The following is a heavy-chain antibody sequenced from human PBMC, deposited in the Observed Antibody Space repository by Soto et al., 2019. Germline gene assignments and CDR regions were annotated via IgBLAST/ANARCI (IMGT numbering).Heavy chain of an antibody. J-gene: IGHJ4*02. D-gene: IGHD5-18*01. CDR1: GITLSSYA. V-gene: IGHV3-23*01. Sequence: GGSLRLYCAASGITLSSYAMSWVRQAPGKGLEWVSAISGSGGSTYYADSVKGRFTISRDNSKNTLYLQMNSLRAEDTAVYYCAKGRYGYTYGSFDYWGQGTLVTVSS. CDR3: AKGRYGYTYGSFDY. CDR2: ISGSGGST.